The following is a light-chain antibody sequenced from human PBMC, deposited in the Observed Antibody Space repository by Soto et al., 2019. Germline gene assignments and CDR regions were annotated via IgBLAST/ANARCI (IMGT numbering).Light chain of an antibody. J-gene: IGLJ3*02. CDR2: STN. Sequence: QTVVTQEPSFSVSPGGTVTLNCGLSSGSVSTSYYPGWYQQTPGQAPRTLIYSTNTRSSGVPDRFSGSILGNKAALTITGAQADDESDYYCVLYMGGGVPWVFGGGTKLTVL. V-gene: IGLV8-61*01. CDR1: SGSVSTSYY. CDR3: VLYMGGGVPWV.